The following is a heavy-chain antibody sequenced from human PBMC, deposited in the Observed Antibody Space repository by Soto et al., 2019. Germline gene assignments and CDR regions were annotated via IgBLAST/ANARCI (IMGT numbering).Heavy chain of an antibody. Sequence: SETLSLTCTVSGGSVSSGDYFWSWLRQSPGKRLEWIAYIYYSGSTNYNPSLKSRATISVDTSKSQVSLTLTSMTAADAALYYCARSPNYYYYGFDVWGQATAATVSS. D-gene: IGHD3-10*01. CDR2: IYYSGST. CDR3: ARSPNYYYYGFDV. J-gene: IGHJ6*02. V-gene: IGHV4-61*08. CDR1: GGSVSSGDYF.